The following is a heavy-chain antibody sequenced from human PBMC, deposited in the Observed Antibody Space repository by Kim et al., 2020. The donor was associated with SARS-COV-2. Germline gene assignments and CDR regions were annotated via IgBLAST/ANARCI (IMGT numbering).Heavy chain of an antibody. Sequence: SETLSLTCFVSGDSNNNYYWSWIRQPPGKGLEWIGYINYSGSTNYNPSLKSRVTISVDTSKTQFFLKLNSVTTADTAVYYCVTRPLWTGPDSWGQGTLVTVSS. V-gene: IGHV4-59*03. J-gene: IGHJ5*02. CDR1: GDSNNNYY. CDR3: VTRPLWTGPDS. D-gene: IGHD3-3*01. CDR2: INYSGST.